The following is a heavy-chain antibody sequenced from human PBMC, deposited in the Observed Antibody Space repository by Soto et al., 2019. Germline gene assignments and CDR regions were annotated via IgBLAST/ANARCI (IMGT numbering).Heavy chain of an antibody. CDR3: ARNWGSYRSINYYYYYGMDV. CDR2: ISSSGSTI. J-gene: IGHJ6*02. D-gene: IGHD3-16*02. V-gene: IGHV3-48*03. CDR1: GFTFSSYE. Sequence: PGGSLRLSCAASGFTFSSYEMNWVRQAPGKGLEWVSYISSSGSTIYYADSVKGRFTISRDNAKNSLYLQMNSLRAEDTAVYYCARNWGSYRSINYYYYYGMDVWGQGTTVTVSS.